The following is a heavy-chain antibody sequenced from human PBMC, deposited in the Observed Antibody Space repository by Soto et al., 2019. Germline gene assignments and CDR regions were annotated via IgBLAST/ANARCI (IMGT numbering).Heavy chain of an antibody. CDR1: GFTFSSYA. CDR2: ISGSDDST. CDR3: AKRSSSATFGY. Sequence: EVQLLESGGGLVQPGESLRLSCAASGFTFSSYAMSWVRQAPGKGLEWVSVISGSDDSTYYADSVKGRITISRDNTKNTRYLQRNRLRAEGTSVCYFAKRSSSATFGYWGQGTLVTVSS. J-gene: IGHJ4*02. D-gene: IGHD6-6*01. V-gene: IGHV3-23*01.